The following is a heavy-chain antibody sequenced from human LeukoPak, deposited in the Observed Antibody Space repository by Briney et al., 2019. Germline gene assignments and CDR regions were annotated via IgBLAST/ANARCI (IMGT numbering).Heavy chain of an antibody. CDR1: GFTFSNYG. CDR3: AKDSYGYFDY. Sequence: GGSLRLSCATSGFTFSNYGMHWVRQAPGKGLEWVAVISYDGSNKYYADSVKGRFTISRDNSKNTLYLQMNSLRAEDTAVYYCAKDSYGYFDYWGQGTLVTVSS. J-gene: IGHJ4*02. D-gene: IGHD5-18*01. V-gene: IGHV3-30*18. CDR2: ISYDGSNK.